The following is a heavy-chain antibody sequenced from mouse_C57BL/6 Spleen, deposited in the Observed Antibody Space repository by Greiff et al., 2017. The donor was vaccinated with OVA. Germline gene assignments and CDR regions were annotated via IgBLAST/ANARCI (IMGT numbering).Heavy chain of an antibody. CDR3: ARVYGRRYFDD. CDR1: GYTFTSYW. Sequence: VQLQQPGAELVMPGASVKLSCKASGYTFTSYWMHWVKQRPGQGLEWIGAIDPSDSYTNYNQKFKGKSTLTVDKSSSPAYMQLSSLTSEDSAVYYCARVYGRRYFDDWGQGTTLTVSS. D-gene: IGHD1-1*01. V-gene: IGHV1-69*01. CDR2: IDPSDSYT. J-gene: IGHJ2*01.